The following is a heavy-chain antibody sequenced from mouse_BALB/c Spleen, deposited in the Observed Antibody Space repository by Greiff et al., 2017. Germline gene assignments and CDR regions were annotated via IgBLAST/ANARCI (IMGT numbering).Heavy chain of an antibody. CDR3: ARRKYGNSFYAMDD. J-gene: IGHJ4*01. CDR1: GYTFTSYW. Sequence: QVQLQQPGAELVKPGASVKLSCKASGYTFTSYWMHWVKQRPGQGLEWIGEINPSNGRTNYNEKFKSKATLTVDKSSSTAYMQLSSLTSEDSAVYYCARRKYGNSFYAMDDWGQGTSVTVSS. D-gene: IGHD2-10*02. V-gene: IGHV1S81*02. CDR2: INPSNGRT.